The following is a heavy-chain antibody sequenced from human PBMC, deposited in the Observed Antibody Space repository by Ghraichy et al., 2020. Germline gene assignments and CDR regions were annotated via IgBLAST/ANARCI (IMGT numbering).Heavy chain of an antibody. J-gene: IGHJ4*02. CDR1: GFTFSTHW. D-gene: IGHD6-19*01. Sequence: LSLTCAASGFTFSTHWMSWVRQSPGKGLEWVAHVNPDGSQKAYVDSVKGRFTISRDNAKNSLYLQMNSLRAEDTALYYCLRAVHTGWFWGQGTLVTVSS. CDR2: VNPDGSQK. V-gene: IGHV3-7*01. CDR3: LRAVHTGWF.